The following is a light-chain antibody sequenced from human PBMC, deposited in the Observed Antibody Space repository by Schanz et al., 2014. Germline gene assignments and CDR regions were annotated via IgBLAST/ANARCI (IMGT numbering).Light chain of an antibody. Sequence: DVVMPQSPLSLPVTLGQPASISCRSSQSLENSDGNTYLNWFQQRPGQSPRRLIYKISNRDSGVPDRFSGSGSGTDFTLKISRVEAEDVGVYYCMQGRHWPYTFGQGTKLEIK. V-gene: IGKV2-30*01. CDR1: QSLENSDGNTY. J-gene: IGKJ2*01. CDR2: KIS. CDR3: MQGRHWPYT.